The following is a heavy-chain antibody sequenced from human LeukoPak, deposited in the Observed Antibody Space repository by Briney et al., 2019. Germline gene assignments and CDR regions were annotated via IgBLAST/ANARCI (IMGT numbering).Heavy chain of an antibody. CDR3: ARARRRYDSSGYQRGSAFDI. CDR2: IYYSGST. D-gene: IGHD3-22*01. V-gene: IGHV4-59*01. CDR1: GGSISSYY. Sequence: SETLSLTCTVSGGSISSYYWSWIRQPPGKGLEWIGYIYYSGSTNYNPSLKSRVTISVDTSKNQFSLKLSSVTAADTAVYYCARARRRYDSSGYQRGSAFDIWGQGTMVTVSS. J-gene: IGHJ3*02.